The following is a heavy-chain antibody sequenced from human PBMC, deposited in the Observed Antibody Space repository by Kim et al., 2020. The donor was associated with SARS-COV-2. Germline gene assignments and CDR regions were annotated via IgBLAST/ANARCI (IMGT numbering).Heavy chain of an antibody. V-gene: IGHV3-23*01. CDR2: ISGSGRVT. CDR1: GFTFDTYA. J-gene: IGHJ4*02. D-gene: IGHD6-19*01. CDR3: ARVYTSGVAETVRYDY. Sequence: GGSLRLSCAASGFTFDTYAMTWVRQAPGKGLEWVSTISGSGRVTYYAGSVKGRFTISRDNSKNTVYLEVGNLRVEDTALYFCARVYTSGVAETVRYDYWGRGSLVTVSS.